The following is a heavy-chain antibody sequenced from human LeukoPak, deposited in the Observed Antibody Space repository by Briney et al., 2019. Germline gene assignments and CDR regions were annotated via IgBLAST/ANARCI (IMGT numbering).Heavy chain of an antibody. J-gene: IGHJ2*01. V-gene: IGHV4-59*01. Sequence: SETLSLTCTVSGGSISSYYWSWIRQPPGKGLKWIGYIYYSGSTNYNPSLKSRVTISVDTSKNQFSLKLSSVTAADTAVYYCARVAKGYCSGGSCYLGESRTHQHLGINWYFDLWGRGTLVTVSS. CDR1: GGSISSYY. CDR2: IYYSGST. CDR3: ARVAKGYCSGGSCYLGESRTHQHLGINWYFDL. D-gene: IGHD2-15*01.